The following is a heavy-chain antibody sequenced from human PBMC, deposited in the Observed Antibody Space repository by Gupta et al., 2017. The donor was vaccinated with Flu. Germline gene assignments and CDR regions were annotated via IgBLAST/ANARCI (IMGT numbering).Heavy chain of an antibody. V-gene: IGHV1-18*01. Sequence: QVQLVQSGAEVKKPGASVKVSCKASGYTFTSYGISWVRQAPGQGLEWMGWISAYNGNTNYAQKLQGRVTMTTDTSTSTAYMELRSLRSDDTAVYYCARMDFAGFGDPGWYYYYYGMDVWGQGTTVTVSS. CDR2: ISAYNGNT. CDR1: GYTFTSYG. CDR3: ARMDFAGFGDPGWYYYYYGMDV. D-gene: IGHD3-10*01. J-gene: IGHJ6*02.